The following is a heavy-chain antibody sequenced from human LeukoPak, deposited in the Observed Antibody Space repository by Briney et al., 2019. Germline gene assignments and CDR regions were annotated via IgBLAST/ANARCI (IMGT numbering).Heavy chain of an antibody. V-gene: IGHV4-61*02. Sequence: PSETLSLTCTVSGGSISSGGYYWSWIRQPAGKGLEWIGRIYTSGSTNYNPSLKSRVTMSVDTSKNQFSLRLSSVTAADMAVYYCARDGKADYYYYMDVWGKGTTVTVSS. CDR2: IYTSGST. J-gene: IGHJ6*03. CDR3: ARDGKADYYYYMDV. D-gene: IGHD1-26*01. CDR1: GGSISSGGYY.